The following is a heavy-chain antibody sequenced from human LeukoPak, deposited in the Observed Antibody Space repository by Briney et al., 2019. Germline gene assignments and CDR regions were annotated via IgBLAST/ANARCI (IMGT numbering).Heavy chain of an antibody. CDR3: TKYYYDRSGFHDAFDI. J-gene: IGHJ3*02. Sequence: GESLKLSCAASGFTFSGSAIHWVRQASGRGLEWVGRIRSKGNSYATAHTASVKGRFAVSRDDSKNTAYLQMNSLRTEDTAVYYCTKYYYDRSGFHDAFDIWGQGTMVTVSS. V-gene: IGHV3-73*01. CDR1: GFTFSGSA. D-gene: IGHD3-22*01. CDR2: IRSKGNSYAT.